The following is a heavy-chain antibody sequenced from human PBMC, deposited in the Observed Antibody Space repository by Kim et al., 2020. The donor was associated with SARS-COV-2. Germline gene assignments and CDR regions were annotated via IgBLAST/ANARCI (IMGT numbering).Heavy chain of an antibody. V-gene: IGHV4-59*08. J-gene: IGHJ5*02. Sequence: SETLSLTCTVSGGSISGHYWSWIRQPPGKGLEWIAYIYYTGTPHYNPSLQSRVTISIDTSRNQFSLKLTSVTAADTAVYYCAKLHSLNYEEFDPWRQGTLVTASS. CDR3: AKLHSLNYEEFDP. D-gene: IGHD1-7*01. CDR2: IYYTGTP. CDR1: GGSISGHY.